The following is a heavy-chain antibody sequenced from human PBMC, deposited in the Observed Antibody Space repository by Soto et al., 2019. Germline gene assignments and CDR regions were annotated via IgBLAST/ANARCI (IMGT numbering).Heavy chain of an antibody. CDR3: AVTVTLLYGMDV. J-gene: IGHJ6*02. V-gene: IGHV1-46*01. Sequence: ASVKVSCKASGYTFTRYYMHWVRQAPGQGLEWMGIINPRGGSTSYAQKFQGRVTLTRDTSTSTVYMELSSVTAADTAVYYCAVTVTLLYGMDVWGQGTTVTVSS. CDR1: GYTFTRYY. D-gene: IGHD4-17*01. CDR2: INPRGGST.